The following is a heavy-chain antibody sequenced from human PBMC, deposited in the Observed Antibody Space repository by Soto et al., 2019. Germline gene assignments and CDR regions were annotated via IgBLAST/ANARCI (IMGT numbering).Heavy chain of an antibody. V-gene: IGHV1-69*12. CDR2: IIPIFGTA. CDR1: GGTFSSYG. CDR3: AAPYGSGSYYNGFDY. J-gene: IGHJ4*02. Sequence: QVQLVQSGAEVKKPGSSVKVSCKASGGTFSSYGISWVRQAPGQGLEWMGGIIPIFGTANYAQKFQGRVTMTADESTSTAYMELSSLRSEDTAVYYCAAPYGSGSYYNGFDYWGQGTLVTVSS. D-gene: IGHD3-10*01.